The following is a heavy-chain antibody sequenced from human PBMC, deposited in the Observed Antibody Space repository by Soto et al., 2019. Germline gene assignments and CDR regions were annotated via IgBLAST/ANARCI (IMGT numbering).Heavy chain of an antibody. CDR1: GGSISSYY. CDR3: ARDTDYGMDA. Sequence: SQTLSLTCTVSGGSISSYYWSWIRQPPGKGLEWIGYIYYSGSTNYNPSLKSRVTISVDTSKNQFSLKLSSGTAADTAVYYCARDTDYGMDAWGQGTTVTVSS. V-gene: IGHV4-59*01. CDR2: IYYSGST. J-gene: IGHJ6*02. D-gene: IGHD4-17*01.